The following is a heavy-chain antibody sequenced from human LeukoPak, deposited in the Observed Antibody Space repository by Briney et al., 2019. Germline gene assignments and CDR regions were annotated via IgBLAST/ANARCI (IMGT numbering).Heavy chain of an antibody. Sequence: SGGSLRLSCAASGFTFSSYGMHWVRQAPGKGLEWVAFIRYDGSNKYYADSVKGRFTISRDNSKNTLYLQMNSLRAEDTAVYYCAKDLTLDYDFWSGILDYWGQGTLVTVSS. CDR3: AKDLTLDYDFWSGILDY. D-gene: IGHD3-3*01. CDR2: IRYDGSNK. V-gene: IGHV3-30*02. J-gene: IGHJ4*02. CDR1: GFTFSSYG.